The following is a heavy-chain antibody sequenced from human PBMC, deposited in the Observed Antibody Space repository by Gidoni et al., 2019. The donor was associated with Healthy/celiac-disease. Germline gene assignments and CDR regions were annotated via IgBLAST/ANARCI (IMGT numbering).Heavy chain of an antibody. CDR3: ARARRSFGVVIIFWYFDH. CDR1: GGSFSGYY. D-gene: IGHD3-3*01. J-gene: IGHJ2*01. CDR2: INHSGST. Sequence: QVQLQQWGAGLLKPSATLSLTSAVYGGSFSGYYWSWIRQPPGKWLEWIGEINHSGSTNYNPSLKSRVTITVDTSKNQFSLKLSFVTAADTAVYYCARARRSFGVVIIFWYFDHWGRGTLVTVSS. V-gene: IGHV4-34*01.